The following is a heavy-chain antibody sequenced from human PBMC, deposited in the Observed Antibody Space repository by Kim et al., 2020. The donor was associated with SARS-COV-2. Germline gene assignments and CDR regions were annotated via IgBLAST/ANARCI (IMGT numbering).Heavy chain of an antibody. J-gene: IGHJ5*02. V-gene: IGHV3-30*18. CDR2: ISHDGNNE. CDR1: GFTFTSYG. Sequence: GGSLRLSCAASGFTFTSYGMHWVRRAPGKGLEWVAIISHDGNNEYYIDSVKGRFTISRDDSKNTVYLQMNSLRTEDTAVYYCAKAEAFDLNWFDPWGQGTLVTVSS. D-gene: IGHD3-9*01. CDR3: AKAEAFDLNWFDP.